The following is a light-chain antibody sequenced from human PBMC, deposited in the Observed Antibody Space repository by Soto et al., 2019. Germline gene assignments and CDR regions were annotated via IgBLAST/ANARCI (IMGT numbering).Light chain of an antibody. CDR3: QQYYNLPT. CDR2: DAS. Sequence: DIQMTQSPSSLSASVGDRVTITCQASQDISDYLNWYQQKPGKAPKLLIYDASNLEAGVPSRFSGSGSGTAFTFSISSLQPEDTATYYCQQYYNLPTFGPGTKVDFK. J-gene: IGKJ3*01. V-gene: IGKV1-33*01. CDR1: QDISDY.